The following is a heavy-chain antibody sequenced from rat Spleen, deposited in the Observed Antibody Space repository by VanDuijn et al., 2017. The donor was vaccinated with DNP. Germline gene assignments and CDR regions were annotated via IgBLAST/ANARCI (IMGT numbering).Heavy chain of an antibody. CDR2: ISYDGGNT. CDR1: GFSFSDCY. J-gene: IGHJ2*01. CDR3: ITDSFTLDYPFDN. Sequence: EVQLVESGGGLVQPGRSMKLSCAASGFSFSDCYMAWVRQAPTKGLEWVASISYDGGNTYYQDSVKGRFTISRDNEKSSLYLQMDSLRSEDTATYYCITDSFTLDYPFDNWGQGVMVTVSS. V-gene: IGHV5-20*01. D-gene: IGHD3-8*01.